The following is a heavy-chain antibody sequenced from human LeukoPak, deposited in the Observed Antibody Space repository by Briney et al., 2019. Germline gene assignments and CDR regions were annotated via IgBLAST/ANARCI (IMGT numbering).Heavy chain of an antibody. J-gene: IGHJ4*02. CDR3: ARGAPPQN. CDR2: VYYTWAS. Sequence: SETLSLTCTVSGGSIGGSSYYWGWIRQPPGKGLEWIGSVYYTWASYYNPSLKSRVTISIDTSKKHFSLKLTSVTAADTAVYYCARGAPPQNWGQGTLVTVSS. CDR1: GGSIGGSSYY. V-gene: IGHV4-39*07.